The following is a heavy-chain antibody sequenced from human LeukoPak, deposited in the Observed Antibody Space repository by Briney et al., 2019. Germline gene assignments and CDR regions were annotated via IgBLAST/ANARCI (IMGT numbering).Heavy chain of an antibody. CDR2: ISSSSSYT. CDR1: GFTFSDYY. Sequence: GGSLRLSCAASGFTFSDYYTSWIRQAPGKGLEWVSYISSSSSYTNYADSVKGRFTISGDNAKNSLYLQMNSLRAEDTAVYYCARAGIQGIAVDYWGQGTLVTVSS. D-gene: IGHD6-13*01. CDR3: ARAGIQGIAVDY. J-gene: IGHJ4*02. V-gene: IGHV3-11*05.